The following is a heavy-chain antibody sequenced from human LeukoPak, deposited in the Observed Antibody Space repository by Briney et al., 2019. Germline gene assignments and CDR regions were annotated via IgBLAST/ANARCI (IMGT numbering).Heavy chain of an antibody. CDR2: INPNSGGT. D-gene: IGHD6-19*01. CDR1: GYTFTGYY. V-gene: IGHV1-2*02. J-gene: IGHJ4*02. CDR3: ARDPPYSSGWHHFDY. Sequence: ASVKVSCKASGYTFTGYYMHWVRQAPGQGLEWMGWINPNSGGTNYAQKFQGRVTMTRDTSISTAYMELSRLRSDDTAAYYCARDPPYSSGWHHFDYWGQGTLVTVSS.